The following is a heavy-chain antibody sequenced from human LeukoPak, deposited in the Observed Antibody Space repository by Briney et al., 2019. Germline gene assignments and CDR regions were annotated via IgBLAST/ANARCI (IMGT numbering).Heavy chain of an antibody. V-gene: IGHV3-23*01. CDR1: GVTFSNYA. CDR3: AKGSSSSRPYYFNY. CDR2: ITGGGDDT. D-gene: IGHD6-6*01. Sequence: PGGSLRLSCTASGVTFSNYAMSWVRQAPGKGLEGILAITGGGDDTYNADSVRGRFTISRDNSKNTMYLQMNSLRVEDTAVYYCAKGSSSSRPYYFNYWGQGALVTVSS. J-gene: IGHJ4*02.